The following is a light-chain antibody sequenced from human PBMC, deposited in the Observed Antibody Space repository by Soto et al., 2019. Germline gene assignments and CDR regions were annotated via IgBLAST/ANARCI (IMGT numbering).Light chain of an antibody. CDR3: AALDATLSNWV. CDR2: RNN. CDR1: SSNIGSNF. Sequence: QSVLTQPPSASGTPGQRVTISCSGSSSNIGSNFVFWYQHLPGTAPKLLIYRNNLRPSGVPDRFSGSKSGTSASLAVSGLRSEDEADYYCAALDATLSNWVFGGGTKVTVL. V-gene: IGLV1-47*01. J-gene: IGLJ3*02.